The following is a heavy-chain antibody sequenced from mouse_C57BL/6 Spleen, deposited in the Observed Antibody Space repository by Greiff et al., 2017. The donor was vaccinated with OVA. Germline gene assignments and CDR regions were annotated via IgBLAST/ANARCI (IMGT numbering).Heavy chain of an antibody. V-gene: IGHV1-26*01. CDR2: INPNNGGT. D-gene: IGHD4-1*01. J-gene: IGHJ2*01. CDR3: ASPSWEDFDD. CDR1: GYTFTDYY. Sequence: EVQLQQSGPELVKPGASVKISCKASGYTFTDYYMNWVKQSHGKSLEWIGDINPNNGGTSYNQKFKGKATLTVDKSSSTAYMELRSLTSEDSAVYYCASPSWEDFDDWGQGTTLTVSS.